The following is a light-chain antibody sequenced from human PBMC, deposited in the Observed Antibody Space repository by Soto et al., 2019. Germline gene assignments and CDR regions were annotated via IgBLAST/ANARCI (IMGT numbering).Light chain of an antibody. CDR3: QQYGSSRST. CDR1: QSFRSSY. V-gene: IGKV3-20*01. CDR2: GAS. Sequence: EIVLTQSPGTLSLSPGEIATLSCRASQSFRSSYLAWYQQKPGQAPRLLIYGASSRATGIPDRFSGSGSGTDFTLTISRLEPEDFAVYYCQQYGSSRSTFGQGTRLEIK. J-gene: IGKJ5*01.